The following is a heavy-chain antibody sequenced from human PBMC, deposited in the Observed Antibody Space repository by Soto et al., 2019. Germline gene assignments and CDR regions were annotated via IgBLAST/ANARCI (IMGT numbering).Heavy chain of an antibody. CDR3: ARQFDHESSGYYYPY. CDR1: GGTFSRYA. CDR2: IIPMFGTA. Sequence: ASVKVSCKASGGTFSRYAISWVRQAPGQGLEWMGGIIPMFGTANYAQKFQGRVTITAVESTSTAYMELSSLRSEDTAVYYCARQFDHESSGYYYPYWGQGNPVTVSS. J-gene: IGHJ4*02. D-gene: IGHD3-22*01. V-gene: IGHV1-69*13.